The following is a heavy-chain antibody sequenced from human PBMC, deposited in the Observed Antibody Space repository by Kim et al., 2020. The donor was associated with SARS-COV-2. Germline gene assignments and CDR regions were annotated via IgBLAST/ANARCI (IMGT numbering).Heavy chain of an antibody. CDR1: GFTFSSYA. V-gene: IGHV3-30*04. D-gene: IGHD3-10*01. CDR3: ARELALLWFGELLSWFDP. Sequence: GGSLRLSCAASGFTFSSYAMHWVRQAPGKGLEWVAVISYDGSNKYYADSVKGRFTISRDNSKNTLYLQMNSLRAEDTAVYYCARELALLWFGELLSWFDPWGQGTLVTVSS. CDR2: ISYDGSNK. J-gene: IGHJ5*02.